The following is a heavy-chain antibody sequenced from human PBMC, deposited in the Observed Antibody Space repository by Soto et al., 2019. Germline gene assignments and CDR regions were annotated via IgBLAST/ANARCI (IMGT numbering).Heavy chain of an antibody. D-gene: IGHD4-17*01. J-gene: IGHJ4*02. CDR3: ARGGYGDYFSGY. V-gene: IGHV3-21*01. CDR2: ISSSGSYI. Sequence: QLVESGGGLVKPGGSLRLSCAASGFTFSTYNMNWVRQAPGKGLEWVSSISSSGSYIYYEDSVKGRFTISRDNAKNSLYLQMNSLIAEDTAVYYGARGGYGDYFSGYWGQGTLVTVSS. CDR1: GFTFSTYN.